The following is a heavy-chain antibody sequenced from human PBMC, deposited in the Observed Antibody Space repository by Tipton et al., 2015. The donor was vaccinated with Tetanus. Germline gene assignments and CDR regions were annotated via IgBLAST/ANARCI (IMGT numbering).Heavy chain of an antibody. CDR2: IYYSGST. J-gene: IGHJ4*02. D-gene: IGHD6-6*01. CDR1: GGSISSSSYY. CDR3: ARGAAHTLDY. Sequence: TLSLTCTVSGGSISSSSYYWGWIRQPPGKGLEWIGSIYYSGSTYYNPSLKSRVTISVDTSKNQFSLKLSSVTAADTAVYYCARGAAHTLDYWGQGTLVTVSS. V-gene: IGHV4-39*01.